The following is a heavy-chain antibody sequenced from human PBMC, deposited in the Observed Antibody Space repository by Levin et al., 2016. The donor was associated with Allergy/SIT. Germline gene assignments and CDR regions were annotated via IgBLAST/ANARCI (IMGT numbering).Heavy chain of an antibody. CDR2: IDPSDSYT. V-gene: IGHV5-10-1*01. J-gene: IGHJ6*04. D-gene: IGHD2-2*01. Sequence: KVSCKGSGYSFTSYWISWVRQMPGKGLEWMGRIDPSDSYTNYSPSFQGHVTISADKSISTAYLQWSSLKASDTAMYYCASFPIVVVPAAMMGVWGKGTTVTVSS. CDR3: ASFPIVVVPAAMMGV. CDR1: GYSFTSYW.